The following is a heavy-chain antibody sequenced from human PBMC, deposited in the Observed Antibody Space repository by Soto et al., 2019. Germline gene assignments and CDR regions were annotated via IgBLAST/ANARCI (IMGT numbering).Heavy chain of an antibody. Sequence: SETLSLTFTVCGDSISPSAWSWSRQPTGKGLQWIGYIFYSGGTAYNPSLKSRVTISLDVSKKQISLKLSSVTTADTATYFCARLQLVQKVIDYWGQGTLVTVSS. CDR2: IFYSGGT. CDR3: ARLQLVQKVIDY. D-gene: IGHD1-1*01. CDR1: GDSISPSA. V-gene: IGHV4-59*01. J-gene: IGHJ4*02.